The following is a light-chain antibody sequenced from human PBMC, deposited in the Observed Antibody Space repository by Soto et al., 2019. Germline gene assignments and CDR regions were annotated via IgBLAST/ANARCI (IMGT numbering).Light chain of an antibody. CDR2: DAS. J-gene: IGKJ5*01. CDR3: QQYDNLSSIT. CDR1: QDISNY. V-gene: IGKV1-33*01. Sequence: DIQMTQSPSSLSASVGDRVTITCQASQDISNYLNWYQQKPGKAPKLLIYDASNLETGVPSRFSGSGYGTDFTFTISSLQPEDIATYYCQQYDNLSSITFGQGTRLEIK.